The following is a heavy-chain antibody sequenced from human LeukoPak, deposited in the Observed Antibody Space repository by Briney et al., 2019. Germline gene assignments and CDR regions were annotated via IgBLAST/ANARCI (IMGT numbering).Heavy chain of an antibody. J-gene: IGHJ4*02. CDR1: GGSISSGGYY. Sequence: SETLSLTCTVSGGSISSGGYYWSWIRQHPGKGLEWIGYIYYSGSTYYNPSLKSRVTISLDTSKNQFSLKLSSVTAADTAVYYCARRDWLYGPSDYWGQGTLVTVSS. V-gene: IGHV4-31*03. CDR3: ARRDWLYGPSDY. D-gene: IGHD3-9*01. CDR2: IYYSGST.